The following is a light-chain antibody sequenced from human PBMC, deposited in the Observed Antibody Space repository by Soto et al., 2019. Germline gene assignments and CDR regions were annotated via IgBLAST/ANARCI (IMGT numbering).Light chain of an antibody. Sequence: ETVLTQSPGTVSLSPGERATLSCRTSQSVNSNYLAWYQQKPGQAPRLLIYGVFNRATGIPDRFSGSGSGTDFTLTISRLEPEDSAVEYWQHDDGSPRTVRQGTKLEIK. CDR3: QHDDGSPRT. CDR1: QSVNSNY. J-gene: IGKJ2*01. CDR2: GVF. V-gene: IGKV3-20*01.